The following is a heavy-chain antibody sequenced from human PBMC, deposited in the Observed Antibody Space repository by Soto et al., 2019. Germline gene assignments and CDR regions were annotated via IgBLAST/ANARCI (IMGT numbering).Heavy chain of an antibody. Sequence: QVQLQQSGPVLLKPSQTLSLTCVISGDSVSNDRAGWNWIRQSPSRGLEWLGRTYYGSKWFNDYAQSVQSRITINPDTSKNQFSLQVKSVTPDDTAVYYCARGLVAPSPNLDYWGQGTLATVSS. CDR1: GDSVSNDRAG. D-gene: IGHD5-12*01. V-gene: IGHV6-1*01. CDR3: ARGLVAPSPNLDY. J-gene: IGHJ4*02. CDR2: TYYGSKWFN.